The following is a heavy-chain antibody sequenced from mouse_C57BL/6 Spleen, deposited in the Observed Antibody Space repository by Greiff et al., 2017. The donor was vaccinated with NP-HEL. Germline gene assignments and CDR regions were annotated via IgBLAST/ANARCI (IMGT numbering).Heavy chain of an antibody. Sequence: EVKLMESGGDLVKPGGSLKLSCAASGFTFSSYGMSWVRQTPDKRLEWVATISSGGSYTYYPDSVKGRFTISSDNAKNTLYLQMSRLKSEDTAMYYCARQTRDYAMDYWGQGTSVTVSS. CDR2: ISSGGSYT. J-gene: IGHJ4*01. CDR1: GFTFSSYG. V-gene: IGHV5-6*01. CDR3: ARQTRDYAMDY.